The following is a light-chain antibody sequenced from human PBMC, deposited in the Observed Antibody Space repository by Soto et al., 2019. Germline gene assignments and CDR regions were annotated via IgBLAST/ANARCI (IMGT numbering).Light chain of an antibody. CDR3: QQYGSSPIT. J-gene: IGKJ5*01. CDR2: GAS. CDR1: QSVSSSY. V-gene: IGKV3-20*01. Sequence: EIVLTQSPGTLSLSPGERATLSCRASQSVSSSYLAWYQQKPGQAPRLLIYGASSRATGIPDRFSGSGSGTDFTLTISRLEAEDLVVYYCQQYGSSPITFGQGTRLEIK.